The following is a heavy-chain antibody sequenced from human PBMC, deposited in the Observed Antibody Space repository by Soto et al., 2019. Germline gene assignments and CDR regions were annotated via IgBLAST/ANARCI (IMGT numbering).Heavy chain of an antibody. Sequence: PSETLSLTCAVYGGSFSGYYWSWIRQPPGKGLEWIGEINHSGSTNYNPSLKSRVTISVDTSKNQFSLKLSSVTAADTAVYYCARSVAIFGVAGYRVDYWGQGTLVTVSS. J-gene: IGHJ4*02. CDR2: INHSGST. V-gene: IGHV4-34*01. D-gene: IGHD3-3*01. CDR1: GGSFSGYY. CDR3: ARSVAIFGVAGYRVDY.